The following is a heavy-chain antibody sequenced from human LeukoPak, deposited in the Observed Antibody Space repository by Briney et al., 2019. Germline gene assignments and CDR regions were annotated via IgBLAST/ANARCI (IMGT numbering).Heavy chain of an antibody. CDR1: GASVNSFY. CDR2: IYYSGSP. D-gene: IGHD3-16*01. J-gene: IGHJ4*02. V-gene: IGHV4-59*02. CDR3: ARGRDLGQDY. Sequence: SETLSLTCTVSGASVNSFYWNWIRQPPGKGLEWIGYIYYSGSPNYNPSLKSRVTMSIDTSKNQSSLKLNSVTAADTAVYFCARGRDLGQDYWGQGTLVTVSS.